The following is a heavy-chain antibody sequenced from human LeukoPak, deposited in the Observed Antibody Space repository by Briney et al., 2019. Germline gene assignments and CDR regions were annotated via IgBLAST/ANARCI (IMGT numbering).Heavy chain of an antibody. CDR1: GGTFSSYA. CDR3: ARESVGIQLWSNYYYGVDV. J-gene: IGHJ6*02. V-gene: IGHV1-69*13. D-gene: IGHD5-18*01. Sequence: GASVKVSCKASGGTFSSYAISWVRQAPGQGLEWMGGIIPIFGTANYAQKFQGRVTITADESTSTAYMELSSLRSEDTAVYYCARESVGIQLWSNYYYGVDVWGQGTTVTVSS. CDR2: IIPIFGTA.